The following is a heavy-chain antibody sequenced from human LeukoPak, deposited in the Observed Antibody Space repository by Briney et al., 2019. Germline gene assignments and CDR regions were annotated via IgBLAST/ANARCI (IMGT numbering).Heavy chain of an antibody. CDR1: EFTFTNFW. CDR3: ARDSASCRGCAFDI. D-gene: IGHD2-2*01. J-gene: IGHJ3*02. V-gene: IGHV3-7*01. Sequence: GGSLRLSCAASEFTFTNFWMSWVRQAPGKGLEWVANTNRDGSEKYYVDSVKGRVTISRDNAMNFLYLQLNSLRVDDTAVYYCARDSASCRGCAFDIWGQGTVVTVSS. CDR2: TNRDGSEK.